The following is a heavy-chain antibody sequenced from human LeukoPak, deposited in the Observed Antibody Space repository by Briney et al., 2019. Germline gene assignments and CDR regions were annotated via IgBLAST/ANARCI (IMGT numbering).Heavy chain of an antibody. CDR2: IYYSGST. CDR3: ARVGSSWPRYYYYYMDV. V-gene: IGHV4-59*01. J-gene: IGHJ6*03. CDR1: GGSISSYY. D-gene: IGHD6-13*01. Sequence: SETLSLTCTVSGGSISSYYWSWIRQPPGKGLEWIGYIYYSGSTNYNPSLKSRVTISVDTSKNQFSLKLSSVNAADTAVYYCARVGSSWPRYYYYYMDVWGKGTTVTVSS.